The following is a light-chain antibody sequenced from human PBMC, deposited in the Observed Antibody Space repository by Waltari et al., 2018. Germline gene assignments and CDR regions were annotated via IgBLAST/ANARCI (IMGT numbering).Light chain of an antibody. CDR3: DSRDASGVGGT. Sequence: TQDPAVSVAMGQTVRITCQGDSLRSYYASWYRQRPGQAPILVMYDKNNRPSGVPDRFAGASSENTASLTITGAQAEDEAYYYCDSRDASGVGGTFGGGTKLTVL. J-gene: IGLJ3*02. CDR1: SLRSYY. CDR2: DKN. V-gene: IGLV3-19*01.